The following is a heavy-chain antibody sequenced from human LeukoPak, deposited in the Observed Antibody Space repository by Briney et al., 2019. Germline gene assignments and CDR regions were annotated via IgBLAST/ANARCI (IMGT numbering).Heavy chain of an antibody. V-gene: IGHV3-21*01. CDR1: GFTFSSYS. CDR2: ISSSSSYI. D-gene: IGHD3-22*01. Sequence: GGSLRLSCAASGFTFSSYSMNWVRQAPGKGLEWVSSISSSSSYIYYADSVKGRFTIFRDDAKNSLYLQMNSLRAEDTAVYYCARDLRYYDSSGYYYFDYWGQGTLVTVSS. CDR3: ARDLRYYDSSGYYYFDY. J-gene: IGHJ4*02.